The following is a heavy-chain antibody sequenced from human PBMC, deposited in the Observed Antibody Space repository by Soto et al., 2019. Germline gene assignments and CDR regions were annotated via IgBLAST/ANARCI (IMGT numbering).Heavy chain of an antibody. CDR3: ARDSNCSGGSCYSNYYSYYYMDV. D-gene: IGHD2-15*01. CDR1: GGTFSSYT. CDR2: IIPILGIA. V-gene: IGHV1-69*08. J-gene: IGHJ6*03. Sequence: QVQLVQSGAEVKKPGSSVKVSCKASGGTFSSYTISWVRQAPGQGLEWMGRIIPILGIANYAQKFQGRVAITADKSTSTAYMELSSLRSEDTAVYYCARDSNCSGGSCYSNYYSYYYMDVWGKGTTVTVSS.